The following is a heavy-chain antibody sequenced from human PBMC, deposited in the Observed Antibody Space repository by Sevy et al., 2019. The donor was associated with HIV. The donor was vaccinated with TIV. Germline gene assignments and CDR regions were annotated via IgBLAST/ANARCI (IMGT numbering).Heavy chain of an antibody. V-gene: IGHV3-15*01. CDR3: IIMGWHDGFDI. CDR1: GFTFSNTW. CDR2: IKSKNDGGTT. J-gene: IGHJ3*02. Sequence: GGSLRLSCAASGFTFSNTWMSWVRQAPGKGLELVGRIKSKNDGGTTDYAAPVIGRFTISRDDSKSTLSLRMNSLKIEDTAVYYCIIMGWHDGFDIWGQGTMVTVSS.